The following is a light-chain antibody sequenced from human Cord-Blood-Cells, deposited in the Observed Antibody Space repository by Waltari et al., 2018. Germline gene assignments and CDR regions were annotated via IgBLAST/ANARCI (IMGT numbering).Light chain of an antibody. Sequence: SDVGGYNYVSWYQQHPGKAPKLMIYDVSNRSSGVSNRFSGSKSGNTASLTISGLQAEDEADYYCSSYTSSSTVVFGGGTKLTVL. CDR1: SDVGGYNY. V-gene: IGLV2-14*04. CDR3: SSYTSSSTVV. CDR2: DVS. J-gene: IGLJ2*01.